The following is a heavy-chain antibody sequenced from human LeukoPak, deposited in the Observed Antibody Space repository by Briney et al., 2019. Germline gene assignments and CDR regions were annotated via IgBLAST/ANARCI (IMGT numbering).Heavy chain of an antibody. CDR3: AKEDVVVITIRYFQH. CDR2: ISDDGSNE. Sequence: GGSLRLSCAASGFTVSSYWMSWVRQAPGKGLEWVAVISDDGSNEYHADSVKGRFTISRDNSKNTLYLQMNSLRTEDTAIYYCAKEDVVVITIRYFQHWGQGTMVTVSS. CDR1: GFTVSSYW. D-gene: IGHD3-22*01. V-gene: IGHV3-30*18. J-gene: IGHJ1*01.